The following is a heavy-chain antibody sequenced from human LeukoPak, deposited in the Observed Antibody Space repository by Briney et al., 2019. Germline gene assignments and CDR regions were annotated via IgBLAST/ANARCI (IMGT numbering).Heavy chain of an antibody. D-gene: IGHD3-9*01. CDR1: GFTFSSYS. CDR3: ARVAHFDRGMDV. CDR2: ISSGSSTI. V-gene: IGHV3-48*04. Sequence: GGSLRLSCAASGFTFSSYSMKWVRRAPGKGLDWLSYISSGSSTIYYADSVKGRFTISRDNTKKTLYLEMNSLRAEDTAVYFCARVAHFDRGMDVWGQGTTVTVSS. J-gene: IGHJ6*02.